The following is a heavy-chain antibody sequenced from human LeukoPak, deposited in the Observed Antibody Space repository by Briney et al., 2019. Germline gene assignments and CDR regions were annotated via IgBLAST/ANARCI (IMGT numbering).Heavy chain of an antibody. CDR3: VEDVVVVVAAKPGI. V-gene: IGHV3-23*01. Sequence: GGSLRLSCAASGFSISTYAMSWVRQAPGKGLEWVSSISGSGGSTYYTDAVKGRFTISRDNSKNTLYLQMDSLRAEDTAVYYCVEDVVVVVAAKPGIWGQGTLVTVSS. CDR2: ISGSGGST. J-gene: IGHJ4*02. CDR1: GFSISTYA. D-gene: IGHD2-15*01.